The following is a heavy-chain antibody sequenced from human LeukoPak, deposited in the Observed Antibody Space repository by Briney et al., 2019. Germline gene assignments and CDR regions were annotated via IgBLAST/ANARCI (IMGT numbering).Heavy chain of an antibody. D-gene: IGHD4-17*01. V-gene: IGHV2-5*02. CDR2: IYWDDNE. CDR3: VHRDSIANFYGFAY. Sequence: SGPTLVKPTQPLTLTCTFSGFSLRTNGVGVGWIRQPPGKALDWLALIYWDDNERYSPSLMGRLTITKDTSKNQVVLTMTNMDTVDTATYYCVHRDSIANFYGFAYWGQGTLVTVSS. CDR1: GFSLRTNGVG. J-gene: IGHJ4*02.